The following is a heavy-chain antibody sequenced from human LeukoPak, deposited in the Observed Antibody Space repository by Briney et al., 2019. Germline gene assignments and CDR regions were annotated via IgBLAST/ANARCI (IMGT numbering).Heavy chain of an antibody. CDR1: GYTFTSYY. J-gene: IGHJ4*02. CDR2: INPSGGST. V-gene: IGHV1-46*01. Sequence: ASVKVSCKASGYTFTSYYMHWVRQAPGQGLEWMGIINPSGGSTNYAQKFQGRVTMTRDTSTSTVYMGLSSLRSEDSAVYYCARWTTTYLDYWGQGTLVTVSS. CDR3: ARWTTTYLDY. D-gene: IGHD4-11*01.